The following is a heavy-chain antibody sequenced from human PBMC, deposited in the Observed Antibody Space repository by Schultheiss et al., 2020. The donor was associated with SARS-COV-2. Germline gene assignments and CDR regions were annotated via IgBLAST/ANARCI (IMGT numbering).Heavy chain of an antibody. Sequence: SQTLSLTCTVSGGSISSGDYYWSWIRQPPGKGLEWIGYIYYSGSTYYNPSLKSRVTISVDRSKNQFSLKLSSVTAADTAVYYCAISPNYYDSSGYAPWPLGTLVTVSS. D-gene: IGHD3-22*01. CDR1: GGSISSGDYY. J-gene: IGHJ5*02. V-gene: IGHV4-30-4*01. CDR3: AISPNYYDSSGYAP. CDR2: IYYSGST.